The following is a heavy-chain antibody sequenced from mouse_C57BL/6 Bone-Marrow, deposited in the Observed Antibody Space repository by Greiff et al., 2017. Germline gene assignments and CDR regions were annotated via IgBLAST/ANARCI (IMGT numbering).Heavy chain of an antibody. J-gene: IGHJ1*03. CDR2: ISNGGGST. V-gene: IGHV5-12*01. Sequence: EVKLMESGGGLVQPGGSLTLSCAASGFTFSDYYMYWVRQTPEKRLEWVAYISNGGGSTYYPDTVKGRFTFSRDNAKNTLYLQMSRLKSEDTAMYYCARDYGVATGYFDVWGTGTTVTVSS. CDR3: ARDYGVATGYFDV. CDR1: GFTFSDYY. D-gene: IGHD1-1*01.